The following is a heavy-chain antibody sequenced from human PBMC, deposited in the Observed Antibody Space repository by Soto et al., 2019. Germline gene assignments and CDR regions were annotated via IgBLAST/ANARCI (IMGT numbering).Heavy chain of an antibody. D-gene: IGHD1-1*01. Sequence: QVQLVESGGGVVQPGTSLRLSCAVSGFPFSTYGFHWVRQPPGKGLEWVAVIVRDGSAKYHADSVEGRFTISRDNSKDTLYLKMNSLRAEDTAVYYCARDDAFGNENGFDIWGQGTMVTVSS. CDR3: ARDDAFGNENGFDI. CDR2: IVRDGSAK. J-gene: IGHJ3*02. CDR1: GFPFSTYG. V-gene: IGHV3-33*01.